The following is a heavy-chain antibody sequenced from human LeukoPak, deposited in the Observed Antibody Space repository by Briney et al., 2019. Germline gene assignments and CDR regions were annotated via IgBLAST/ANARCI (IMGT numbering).Heavy chain of an antibody. CDR2: ISSSSGYI. J-gene: IGHJ5*02. V-gene: IGHV3-21*01. CDR3: ARGPYGDKRGVWFDP. CDR1: GFTFSSYS. D-gene: IGHD4-17*01. Sequence: PGGSLRLSCAASGFTFSSYSMNWVRQAPGKGLEWVSSISSSSGYIYYADSVKGRFTISRDNAKNSLYLQMNSLRAEDTAVYYCARGPYGDKRGVWFDPWGQGTLVTVSS.